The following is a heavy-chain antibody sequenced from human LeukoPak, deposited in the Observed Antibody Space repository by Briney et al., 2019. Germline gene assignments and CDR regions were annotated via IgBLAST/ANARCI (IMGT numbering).Heavy chain of an antibody. CDR1: GGSFSGYY. Sequence: SETLSLTCAVYGGSFSGYYWSWIRQPPGKGLEWFGEINHSGSTNYNPSLKSRVTISVDTSKNQFSLKLSSVTAADTAVYYCARGLGLRLGELSLSPYFDYWGQGTLVTVSS. CDR3: ARGLGLRLGELSLSPYFDY. J-gene: IGHJ4*02. CDR2: INHSGST. V-gene: IGHV4-34*01. D-gene: IGHD3-16*02.